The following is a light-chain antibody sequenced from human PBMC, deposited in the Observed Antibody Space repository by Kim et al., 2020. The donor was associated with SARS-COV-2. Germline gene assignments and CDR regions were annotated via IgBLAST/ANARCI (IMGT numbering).Light chain of an antibody. CDR3: QQSYSIPLT. CDR1: QSVLYRSHNRNY. J-gene: IGKJ4*01. V-gene: IGKV4-1*01. Sequence: ATIDCKASQSVLYRSHNRNYLTWYQQKPGQPPRPLIYWASTRASGVPDRVSGSGCGTDFTLTISSLQAEDVAVYYCQQSYSIPLTVGGGTKVDIK. CDR2: WAS.